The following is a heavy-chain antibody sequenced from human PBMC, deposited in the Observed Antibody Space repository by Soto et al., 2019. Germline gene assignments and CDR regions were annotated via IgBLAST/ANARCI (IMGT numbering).Heavy chain of an antibody. CDR2: IYLIGST. CDR1: GGSISSGDYS. Sequence: QLQLQESGSGLVKPSQTLSLTCAVSGGSISSGDYSWSWIRQPPGKGLEWIGYIYLIGSTYYSPSLKSRVLITINMPKNQFSANQSSVTAADAAVYYCARAGPGFCTCGVCWFDPWGEGTVVTVSS. D-gene: IGHD2-8*02. J-gene: IGHJ5*02. CDR3: ARAGPGFCTCGVCWFDP. V-gene: IGHV4-30-2*01.